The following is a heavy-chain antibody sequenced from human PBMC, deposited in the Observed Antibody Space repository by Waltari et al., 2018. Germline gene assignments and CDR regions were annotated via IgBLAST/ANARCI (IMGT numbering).Heavy chain of an antibody. Sequence: QVQLQESGPGLVKPSGTLSLTCDVSGESIRSRYWWSWVRQSAGKGLEWIGRIYSSGSTDYNPSLKSRVTMSLDTSQNQFSLTLTSVTAADTAVYYCARMVATFSQYGLDVWGQGTTVTVS. CDR1: GESIRSRYW. D-gene: IGHD5-12*01. CDR3: ARMVATFSQYGLDV. J-gene: IGHJ6*02. V-gene: IGHV4-4*02. CDR2: IYSSGST.